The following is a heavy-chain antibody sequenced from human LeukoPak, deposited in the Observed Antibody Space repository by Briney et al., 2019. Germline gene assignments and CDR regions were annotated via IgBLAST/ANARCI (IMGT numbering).Heavy chain of an antibody. V-gene: IGHV4-59*08. D-gene: IGHD3-10*01. Sequence: SETLSLTCTVSGDSISSYYWTWIRQPPGKGLEWIGYIYYSGSTNYNPSLKSRVTISVDTSKNQFSLKLSSVTAADTAVYYCARSHMVWGIDYWGQGTLVIVSS. CDR2: IYYSGST. CDR3: ARSHMVWGIDY. J-gene: IGHJ4*02. CDR1: GDSISSYY.